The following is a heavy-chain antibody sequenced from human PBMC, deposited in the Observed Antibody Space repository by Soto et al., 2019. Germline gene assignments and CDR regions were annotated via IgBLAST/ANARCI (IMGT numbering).Heavy chain of an antibody. CDR1: GFTFSSYA. J-gene: IGHJ4*02. V-gene: IGHV3-23*01. CDR2: ISGSGGST. Sequence: GGSLRLSCAASGFTFSSYAMSWVRQAPGKGLEWVSAISGSGGSTYYADSVKGRFTISRDNSKNTLYLQMNSLRAEDTAVYYCAKALPLNIVVVPAAQKVGYFVYWGQGTLVTVSS. D-gene: IGHD2-2*01. CDR3: AKALPLNIVVVPAAQKVGYFVY.